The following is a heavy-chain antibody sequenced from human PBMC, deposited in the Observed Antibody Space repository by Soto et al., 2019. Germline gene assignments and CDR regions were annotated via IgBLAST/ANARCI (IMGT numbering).Heavy chain of an antibody. V-gene: IGHV3-33*01. D-gene: IGHD5-18*01. Sequence: GGSLRLSCAASGFTFSSYGMHWVRQAPGKGLEWVAVIWYDGSNKYYADSVKGRFTISRDNSKNTLYLQMNSLRAEDTAVYYCARDTAMVPFDYCGQGTLVTVSS. CDR1: GFTFSSYG. J-gene: IGHJ4*02. CDR3: ARDTAMVPFDY. CDR2: IWYDGSNK.